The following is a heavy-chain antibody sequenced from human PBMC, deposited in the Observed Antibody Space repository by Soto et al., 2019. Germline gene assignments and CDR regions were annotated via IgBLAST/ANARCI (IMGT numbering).Heavy chain of an antibody. V-gene: IGHV3-48*01. CDR3: ARGGGCSGGSCNFDY. CDR2: ISSSSSTI. D-gene: IGHD2-15*01. J-gene: IGHJ4*02. CDR1: GFTFSSYS. Sequence: EVQLVESGGGLVQPGGSLRLSCAASGFTFSSYSMNWVRQAPGKGLEWVSYISSSSSTIYYADSVKGRFTISRDKAKNSLYLQMNSLSAEDTAVYYCARGGGCSGGSCNFDYWGQGTLVTVSS.